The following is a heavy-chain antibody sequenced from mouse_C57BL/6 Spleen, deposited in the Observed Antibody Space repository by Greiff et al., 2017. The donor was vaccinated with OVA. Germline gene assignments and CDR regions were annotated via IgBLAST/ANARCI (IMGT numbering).Heavy chain of an antibody. CDR3: ARSKDAWFAY. CDR2: IYPGDGDT. V-gene: IGHV1-82*01. J-gene: IGHJ3*01. CDR1: GYAFSSPW. Sequence: VKLQQSGPELVKPGASVKISCKASGYAFSSPWMNWVKQRPGKGLEWIGRIYPGDGDTNYNGKFKGKATLTADKSSSTAYMQLSSLTSEDSAVYFCARSKDAWFAYWGQGTLVTVSA.